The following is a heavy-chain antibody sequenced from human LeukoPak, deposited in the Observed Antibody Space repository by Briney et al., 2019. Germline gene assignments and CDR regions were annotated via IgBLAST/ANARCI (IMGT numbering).Heavy chain of an antibody. CDR3: ARASTTVPNLLDH. V-gene: IGHV3-74*01. CDR1: GFTFSTYW. Sequence: PGGSLRLSCAASGFTFSTYWMHWVRQAPGKGLVWVARIKGDGSSTIYADSVKGRFTISGDNSKNTLYLQTSSLRAEDTAVYYCARASTTVPNLLDHWGRGTLVTVSS. D-gene: IGHD4-17*01. CDR2: IKGDGSST. J-gene: IGHJ4*02.